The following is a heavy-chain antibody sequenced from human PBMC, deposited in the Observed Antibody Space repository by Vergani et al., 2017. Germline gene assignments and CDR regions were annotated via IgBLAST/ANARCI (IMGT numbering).Heavy chain of an antibody. Sequence: QVQLQQWGAGLLKPSETLSLTCAVYGGSFSGYYWSWIRQPPGKGLEWIGEINHSGSTNYNPSHKSRVTISVDTSKNQFTLKLSFVTAADTAVYYCARARGDGYKSDYMDVWGKGTTVTVSS. CDR2: INHSGST. D-gene: IGHD5-24*01. CDR3: ARARGDGYKSDYMDV. CDR1: GGSFSGYY. J-gene: IGHJ6*03. V-gene: IGHV4-34*01.